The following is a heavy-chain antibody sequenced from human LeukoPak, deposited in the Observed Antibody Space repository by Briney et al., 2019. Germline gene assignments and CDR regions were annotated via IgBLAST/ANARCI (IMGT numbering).Heavy chain of an antibody. Sequence: SETLSLTCTVSGDSTSSYYWGWIRQPPGRGLEWIGYIYYSGTTNYNPSLRSRVTISIDTSRKHFSLKLTSVTAADTAVYYCARVAEGYCSPGSCYWFDPWGQGTLVTVSS. CDR3: ARVAEGYCSPGSCYWFDP. D-gene: IGHD2-15*01. J-gene: IGHJ5*02. V-gene: IGHV4-59*01. CDR1: GDSTSSYY. CDR2: IYYSGTT.